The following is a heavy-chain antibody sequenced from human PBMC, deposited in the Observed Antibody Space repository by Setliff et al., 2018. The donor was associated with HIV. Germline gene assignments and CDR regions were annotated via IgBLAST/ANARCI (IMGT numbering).Heavy chain of an antibody. CDR3: ARGLKGGGYYFDY. J-gene: IGHJ4*01. V-gene: IGHV4-59*01. CDR1: GDSISGYY. Sequence: SETLSLTCTVPGDSISGYYWSWVRQPPGKGLEWIGYVYYSGSTNYNPSLKSRVTLSFDTSKNNFSLNLNSVTATDTAVYYCARGLKGGGYYFDYWGQGMLVTVSS. D-gene: IGHD1-26*01. CDR2: VYYSGST.